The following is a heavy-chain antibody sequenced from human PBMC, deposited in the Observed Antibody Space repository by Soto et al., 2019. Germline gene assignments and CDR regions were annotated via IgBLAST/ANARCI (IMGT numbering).Heavy chain of an antibody. CDR2: ISYDGSNK. Sequence: GGSLRLSCAASGFTFSSYGMHWVRQAPGKGLEWVAVISYDGSNKYYADSVKGRFTISRDNSKNTLYLQMNSLRAEDTAVYYCAKDQRVVVPAAMSKKRVYYYYGMDVWGQGTTVTVSS. V-gene: IGHV3-30*18. D-gene: IGHD2-2*01. J-gene: IGHJ6*02. CDR3: AKDQRVVVPAAMSKKRVYYYYGMDV. CDR1: GFTFSSYG.